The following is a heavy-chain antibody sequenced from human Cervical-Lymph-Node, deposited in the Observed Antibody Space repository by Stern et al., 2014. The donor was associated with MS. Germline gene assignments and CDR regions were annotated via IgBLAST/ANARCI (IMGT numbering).Heavy chain of an antibody. CDR3: ARDTTAVSGKGFDH. Sequence: VQLLESGGGLVKPGGSLRLSCAASGFNFGDYYMSWIRQAPGKGLQWIAYISSSGVNIYHADSLRGRFTISRDNAKNLVYLQMNNLRDDDTAVYYCARDTTAVSGKGFDHWGQGTLVTVSS. D-gene: IGHD4-17*01. CDR2: ISSSGVNI. J-gene: IGHJ4*02. CDR1: GFNFGDYY. V-gene: IGHV3-11*01.